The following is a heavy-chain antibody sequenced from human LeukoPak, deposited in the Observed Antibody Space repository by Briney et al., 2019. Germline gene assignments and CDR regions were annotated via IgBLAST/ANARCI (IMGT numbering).Heavy chain of an antibody. CDR1: GFTFSSYS. V-gene: IGHV3-66*01. Sequence: GGSLRLSCAASGFTFSSYSMNWVRQAPGKGLEWVSVIYSGGSTYYADSVKGRFTISRDNSKNTLYLQMNSLRAEDTAVYYCARVGPPLDYWGQGTLVTVSS. CDR3: ARVGPPLDY. J-gene: IGHJ4*02. CDR2: IYSGGST.